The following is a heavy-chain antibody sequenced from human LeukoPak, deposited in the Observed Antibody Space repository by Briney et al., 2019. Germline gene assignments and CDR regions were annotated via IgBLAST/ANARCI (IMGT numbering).Heavy chain of an antibody. J-gene: IGHJ5*02. Sequence: SETLSLTCTVSGGSISSYYWSWIRQPAGKGLEWIGRIYTSGSTNYNPSLKSRVTMSVDTSKNQFSLKLSSVTAADTAVYYCARHYYGSGSSLRFDPWGQGTLVTVSS. D-gene: IGHD3-10*01. V-gene: IGHV4-4*07. CDR2: IYTSGST. CDR3: ARHYYGSGSSLRFDP. CDR1: GGSISSYY.